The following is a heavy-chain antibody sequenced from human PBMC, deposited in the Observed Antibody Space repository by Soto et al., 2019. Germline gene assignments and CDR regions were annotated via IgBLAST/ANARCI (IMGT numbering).Heavy chain of an antibody. Sequence: QVQLQESGPGLVKPSQTLSLTCTVSGSSISSGDYYWSWIRQPPGKGLEWIGYIYYSGSTYYNPSLKSRVTISVDTSKNQFSLKLSSVTAADTAVYYCARDVAYCGGDCYSVIWGQGTMVTVSS. J-gene: IGHJ3*02. V-gene: IGHV4-30-4*01. CDR1: GSSISSGDYY. CDR2: IYYSGST. CDR3: ARDVAYCGGDCYSVI. D-gene: IGHD2-21*02.